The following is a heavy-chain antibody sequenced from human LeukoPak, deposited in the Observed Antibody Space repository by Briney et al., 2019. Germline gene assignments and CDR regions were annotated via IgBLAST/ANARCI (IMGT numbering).Heavy chain of an antibody. CDR2: INHSGST. V-gene: IGHV4-34*01. J-gene: IGHJ4*02. Sequence: PSETLSLTCAVYGGSFSVYYWSWIRQPPGKGLEWIGEINHSGSTNYNPSLKSRVTISVDTSKNQFSLKLSSVTAADTAVYYCAVAYYYDSSGYRLVGAHFDYWGQGTLVTVSS. CDR3: AVAYYYDSSGYRLVGAHFDY. D-gene: IGHD3-22*01. CDR1: GGSFSVYY.